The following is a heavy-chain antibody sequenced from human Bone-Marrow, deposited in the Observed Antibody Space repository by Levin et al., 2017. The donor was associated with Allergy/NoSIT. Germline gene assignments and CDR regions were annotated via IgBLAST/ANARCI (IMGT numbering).Heavy chain of an antibody. CDR2: ISYDGKIG. CDR3: AKDKSHHSYRFDY. V-gene: IGHV3-30*14. J-gene: IGHJ4*02. Sequence: GGSLRLSCVASGFNFSSHAVHWVRQAPGKGLEWVAGISYDGKIGYYSDAVKGRFTISRDNSRNTLYLQVNSLKIGDTAIYYCAKDKSHHSYRFDYWGQGTLVTVSS. D-gene: IGHD3-16*01. CDR1: GFNFSSHA.